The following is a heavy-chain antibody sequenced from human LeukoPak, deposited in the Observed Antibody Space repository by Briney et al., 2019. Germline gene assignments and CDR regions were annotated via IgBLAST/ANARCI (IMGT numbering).Heavy chain of an antibody. CDR1: GGSISSSSYY. Sequence: SETLSLTCTVSGGSISSSSYYWGWVRQPPGTGLEWIGSIYNSGSTYYNPSLERRVTISVDTSENQFSLRLSSVTAADTAVYYCARGAYSFDFWGQGALVTVSS. CDR2: IYNSGST. CDR3: ARGAYSFDF. J-gene: IGHJ4*02. V-gene: IGHV4-39*07.